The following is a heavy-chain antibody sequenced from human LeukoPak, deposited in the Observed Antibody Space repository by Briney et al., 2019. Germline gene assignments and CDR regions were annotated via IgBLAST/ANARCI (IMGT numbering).Heavy chain of an antibody. CDR2: ISDSGGIT. Sequence: GGSLRLSCAVSGITLSNYGMSWVRQAPGKGLEWVAGISDSGGITNHADSVKGRFTISRDNPKNTLYLQMNSLRVEDTAVYFCAKRGVVIRVILVGFHKEAYYFDSWGQGARVTVSS. D-gene: IGHD3-22*01. CDR1: GITLSNYG. J-gene: IGHJ4*02. CDR3: AKRGVVIRVILVGFHKEAYYFDS. V-gene: IGHV3-23*01.